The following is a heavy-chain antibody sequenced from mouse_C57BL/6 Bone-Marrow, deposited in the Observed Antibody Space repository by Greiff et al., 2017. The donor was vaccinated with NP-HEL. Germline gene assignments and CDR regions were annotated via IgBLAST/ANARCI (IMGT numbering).Heavy chain of an antibody. J-gene: IGHJ4*01. CDR1: GFTFTDYY. Sequence: EVQLQQSGGGLVQPGGSLSLSCAASGFTFTDYYMSWVRQPPGKALEWLGFIRNKANGYTTEYSASVKGRFTISRDNSQSILYLQMNALRAEDSATYYCARYITLYYAMDYWGQGTSVTVSS. V-gene: IGHV7-3*01. CDR3: ARYITLYYAMDY. CDR2: IRNKANGYTT.